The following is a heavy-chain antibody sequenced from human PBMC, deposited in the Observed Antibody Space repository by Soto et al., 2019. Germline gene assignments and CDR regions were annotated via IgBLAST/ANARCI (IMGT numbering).Heavy chain of an antibody. CDR2: ISSSGGST. D-gene: IGHD2-8*01. V-gene: IGHV3-64D*06. J-gene: IGHJ6*04. CDR3: VKARLSCLGVCRYYYYYCMDA. Sequence: SGESLRLSCSASGFTFSSYAMHWVRQAPGKGLEYVSAISSSGGSTYYADSVKGRLTISRDNSQNTLYLHMSSLRAEDTAVYYCVKARLSCLGVCRYYYYYCMDAWGKGTTVTVSS. CDR1: GFTFSSYA.